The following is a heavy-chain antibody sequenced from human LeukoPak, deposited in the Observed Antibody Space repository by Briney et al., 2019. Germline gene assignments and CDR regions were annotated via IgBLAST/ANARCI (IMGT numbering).Heavy chain of an antibody. Sequence: PGGSLRLSCAASGFTFSSYWMSWVRQAPGKGLEWVANIKQGGSEKYYVDSVKGRFTISRDNAKNSLYLQMNSLRAEDTAVYYCARVTYSSGWYRFYYYYYMDVWGKGTTVTISS. CDR2: IKQGGSEK. J-gene: IGHJ6*03. CDR3: ARVTYSSGWYRFYYYYYMDV. CDR1: GFTFSSYW. D-gene: IGHD6-19*01. V-gene: IGHV3-7*01.